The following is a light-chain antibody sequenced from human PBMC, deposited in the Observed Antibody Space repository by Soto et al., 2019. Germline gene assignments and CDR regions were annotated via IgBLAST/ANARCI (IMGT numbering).Light chain of an antibody. CDR2: EGT. CDR3: CSYVGSSYAV. V-gene: IGLV2-23*01. J-gene: IGLJ7*01. CDR1: SSDVANHHL. Sequence: QSVLTQPASVSGSPGQSITISCSTTSSDVANHHLVSWYQQHPGKVPKLMISEGTKRPSGVSNRFSGSNSGNTASLTISGLQAEDEADSYCCSYVGSSYAVFGGGTQLTVL.